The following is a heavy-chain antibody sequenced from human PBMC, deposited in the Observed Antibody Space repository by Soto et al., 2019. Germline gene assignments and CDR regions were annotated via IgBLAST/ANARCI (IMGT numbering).Heavy chain of an antibody. CDR2: IYYSGST. CDR3: ARATGPRGYGYYYGMDV. D-gene: IGHD4-17*01. Sequence: SETLSLTCTVSGCSISSGGYYWSWIRQHPGKGLEWIGYIYYSGSTYYNPSLKSRVTISVDTSKNQFSLKLSSATAADTAVYYCARATGPRGYGYYYGMDVWGQGTTVTVSS. J-gene: IGHJ6*02. CDR1: GCSISSGGYY. V-gene: IGHV4-31*03.